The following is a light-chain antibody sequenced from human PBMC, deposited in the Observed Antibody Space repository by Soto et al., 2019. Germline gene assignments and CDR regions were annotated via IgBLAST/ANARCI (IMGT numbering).Light chain of an antibody. J-gene: IGLJ1*01. Sequence: SYELTQPPSVSVAPGQTARISCGGDTIESESVHWYQQKPGQAPVLFVYDDTDRPSGIPERFSGSSSGTTATLTISRVEAWDEADYYCQVWDGSRDHCVFGTGTKLTVL. CDR3: QVWDGSRDHCV. CDR1: TIESES. CDR2: DDT. V-gene: IGLV3-21*02.